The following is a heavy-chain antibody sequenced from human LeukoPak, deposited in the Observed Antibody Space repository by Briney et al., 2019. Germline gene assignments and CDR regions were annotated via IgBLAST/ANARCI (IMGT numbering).Heavy chain of an antibody. CDR2: INFSRYT. CDR1: GVSFGRYS. D-gene: IGHD2-2*01. V-gene: IGHV4-34*01. Sequence: KPSETLSLTCAVSGVSFGRYSWTWIRQSPGKGLECIGEINFSRYTKYNPSLKSRVTMSVDTSKNQFSLKLASVTAADTAIYFCARVGSTPAKFDHWGQGTLVTVSS. J-gene: IGHJ4*02. CDR3: ARVGSTPAKFDH.